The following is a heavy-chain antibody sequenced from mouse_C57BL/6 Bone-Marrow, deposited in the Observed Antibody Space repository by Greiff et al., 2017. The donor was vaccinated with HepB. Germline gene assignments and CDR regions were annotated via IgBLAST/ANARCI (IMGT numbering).Heavy chain of an antibody. CDR1: GYTFTSYW. J-gene: IGHJ2*01. Sequence: QVQLQQPGAELVMPGASVKLSCKASGYTFTSYWMHWVKQRPGQGLEWIGEMDPSDSYTNYNQKFKGKSTLTVDKSSSTAYMQLSSLTSEDSAVYYCARNGSSYLDYWGQGTTLTVSS. D-gene: IGHD1-1*01. V-gene: IGHV1-69*01. CDR2: MDPSDSYT. CDR3: ARNGSSYLDY.